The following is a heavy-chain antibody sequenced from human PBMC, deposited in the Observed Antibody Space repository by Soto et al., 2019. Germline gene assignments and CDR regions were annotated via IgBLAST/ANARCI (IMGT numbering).Heavy chain of an antibody. Sequence: GGSLRLSCAASGFTFSSYAMSWVRQAPGKGLEWVSAISGSGGSTYYADSVKGRFTISRDNSKNTLYLQMNSLRAEDTAVYYCATNPFWSGPVEYYYGMDVWGQGTTVTVS. CDR3: ATNPFWSGPVEYYYGMDV. CDR1: GFTFSSYA. V-gene: IGHV3-23*01. D-gene: IGHD3-3*01. J-gene: IGHJ6*02. CDR2: ISGSGGST.